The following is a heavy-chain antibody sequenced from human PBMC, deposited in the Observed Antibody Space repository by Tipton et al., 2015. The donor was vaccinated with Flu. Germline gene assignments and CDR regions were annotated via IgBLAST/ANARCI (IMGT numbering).Heavy chain of an antibody. CDR2: MNPNSGDT. J-gene: IGHJ6*02. V-gene: IGHV1-8*01. CDR1: GNSFFSYD. CDR3: ATENGYGMDV. Sequence: QLVQSGAEVKKPGASVKVSCKASGNSFFSYDVNWVRQATGQGLEWMGWMNPNSGDTAYAQKFQGRVTMTRNSSISTVYMELSSLRSDDTAVFYWATENGYGMDVWGQGTTVTVSS.